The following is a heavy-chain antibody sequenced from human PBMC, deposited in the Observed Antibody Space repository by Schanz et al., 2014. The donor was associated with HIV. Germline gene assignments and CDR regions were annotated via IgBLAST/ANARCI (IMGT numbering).Heavy chain of an antibody. CDR1: GGAFNSHT. CDR2: IIPFTGSS. Sequence: QVPLVQSGTEVKKPGSSVKVSCKASGGAFNSHTISWLRQAPGQGPVWMGAIIPFTGSSNYAQEFQGRVTITADDSTSTAYMDLSSLTSEDTAVYYCARGRQDYDFWSGAHYYYAMDVWGQGTTVIVSS. J-gene: IGHJ6*02. V-gene: IGHV1-69*13. CDR3: ARGRQDYDFWSGAHYYYAMDV. D-gene: IGHD3-3*01.